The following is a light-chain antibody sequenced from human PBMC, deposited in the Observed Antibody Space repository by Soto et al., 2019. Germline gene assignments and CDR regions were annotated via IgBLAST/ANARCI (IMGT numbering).Light chain of an antibody. V-gene: IGLV2-14*01. J-gene: IGLJ1*01. Sequence: QSALTQPASVSGSPGQSITISCTGTSSDVGGYNYVSWYQQHPGKAPKLMIYEVSHRPSGVSIRFSGSKSGNTASLTISGLQAEDEADYYCSSYTSSSTSYVFGTGTKLTVL. CDR3: SSYTSSSTSYV. CDR1: SSDVGGYNY. CDR2: EVS.